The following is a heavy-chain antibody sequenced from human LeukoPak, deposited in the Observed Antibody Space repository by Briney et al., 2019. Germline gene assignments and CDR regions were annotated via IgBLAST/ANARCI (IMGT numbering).Heavy chain of an antibody. J-gene: IGHJ4*02. CDR2: ISSSGSTI. CDR3: ARAGFSPVYGYPYYFDY. D-gene: IGHD5-18*01. V-gene: IGHV3-48*04. Sequence: GGFLRLSCAASGFTFSSYSMNWVRQAPGKGLEWVSYISSSGSTIYYADSVKGRFTISRDNAKNSLYLQMNSLRAEDTAVYYCARAGFSPVYGYPYYFDYWGQGTLVTVSS. CDR1: GFTFSSYS.